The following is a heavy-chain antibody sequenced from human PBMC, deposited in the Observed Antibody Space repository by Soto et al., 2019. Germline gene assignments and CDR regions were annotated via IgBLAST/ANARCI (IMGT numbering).Heavy chain of an antibody. CDR1: GYTFTGYA. CDR2: INAGNGNT. D-gene: IGHD6-19*01. CDR3: ARAVAVAADFDY. V-gene: IGHV1-3*05. Sequence: QVQLVQSGAEEKKPGASVKVSCKASGYTFTGYAMHWVRQAPGQRLEWMGWINAGNGNTKYSQKFQGRVTITRDTSASAAYMELGSLSSEDTAVYYCARAVAVAADFDYWGQGTLVTVSS. J-gene: IGHJ4*02.